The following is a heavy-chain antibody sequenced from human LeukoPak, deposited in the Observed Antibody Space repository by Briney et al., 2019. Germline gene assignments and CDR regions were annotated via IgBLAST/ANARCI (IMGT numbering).Heavy chain of an antibody. CDR3: ARVRRYYGSESYYSLVVDV. D-gene: IGHD3-10*01. J-gene: IGHJ6*04. Sequence: PSETLSLTCTVSVGSISSYYWSWIRQPPGKGLEWIGYIYYSGSTNYNPSLKSRVTISEDTSKNQFSLKLSSVTAADTAVYYCARVRRYYGSESYYSLVVDVWGKGTTVTISS. V-gene: IGHV4-59*01. CDR2: IYYSGST. CDR1: VGSISSYY.